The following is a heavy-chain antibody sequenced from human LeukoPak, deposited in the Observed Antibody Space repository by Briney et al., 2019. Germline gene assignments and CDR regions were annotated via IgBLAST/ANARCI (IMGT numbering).Heavy chain of an antibody. D-gene: IGHD2-21*01. CDR1: GFTFSSYS. V-gene: IGHV3-21*01. J-gene: IGHJ4*02. CDR3: ARVDAYCGGDCHDVGG. CDR2: ISSSSSYI. Sequence: GGSLRLSCAASGFTFSSYSMNWVRQAPGKGLEWVSSISSSSSYIYYADSVKGRFTISRDNAKNSLYLQMNSLRAEDTAVYYCARVDAYCGGDCHDVGGWGQGTLVTVSS.